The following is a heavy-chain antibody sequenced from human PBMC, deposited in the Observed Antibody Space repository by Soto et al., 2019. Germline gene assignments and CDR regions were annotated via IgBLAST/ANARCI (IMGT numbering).Heavy chain of an antibody. J-gene: IGHJ4*02. CDR1: GGTFSSYA. D-gene: IGHD5-12*01. CDR3: ASAAMATIPFDY. V-gene: IGHV1-69*13. Sequence: WASVKVSCKASGGTFSSYAISWVRQAPGQGLEWMGGIIPIFGTANYAQKFQGRVTITADESTSTAYMELSSLRSEDTAVYYCASAAMATIPFDYWGQGTLVTVSS. CDR2: IIPIFGTA.